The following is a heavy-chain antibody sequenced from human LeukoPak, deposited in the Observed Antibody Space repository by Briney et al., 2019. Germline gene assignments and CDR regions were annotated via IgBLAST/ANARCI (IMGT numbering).Heavy chain of an antibody. CDR1: GGSISSYY. Sequence: SETLSLTCTVSGGSISSYYWSWIRQPPGKGLEWIGYIYYSGSTYYNPSLKSRVTISVDTSKNQFSLKLSSVTAADTAVYYCARVDSSGWYEIDYWGQGTLVTVSS. J-gene: IGHJ4*02. D-gene: IGHD6-19*01. CDR2: IYYSGST. V-gene: IGHV4-59*04. CDR3: ARVDSSGWYEIDY.